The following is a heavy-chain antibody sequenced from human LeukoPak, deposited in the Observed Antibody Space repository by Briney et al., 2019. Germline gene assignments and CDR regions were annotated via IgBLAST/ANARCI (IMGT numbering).Heavy chain of an antibody. CDR1: GFTFSNYA. Sequence: PGGSLRLSCAASGFTFSNYAMSWVRQAPGKGLEWVSGVSGSGGTTYYADSVKGRFTIPRDNSKNTLYLQMDSVRAEDTAVYYCARGMMVVANLWGVFDYWGQGTLVTVSS. CDR2: VSGSGGTT. CDR3: ARGMMVVANLWGVFDY. V-gene: IGHV3-23*01. J-gene: IGHJ4*02. D-gene: IGHD3-22*01.